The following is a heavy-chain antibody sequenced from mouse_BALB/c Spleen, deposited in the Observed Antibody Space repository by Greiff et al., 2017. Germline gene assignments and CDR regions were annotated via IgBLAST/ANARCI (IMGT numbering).Heavy chain of an antibody. CDR2: ILPGSGST. J-gene: IGHJ3*01. Sequence: LMKPGASVKISCKATGYTFSSYWIEWVKQRPGHGLEWIGEILPGSGSTNYNEKFKGKATFTADTSSNTAYMQLSSLTSEDSAVYYCARSEYGGWFAYWGQGTLVTVSA. CDR1: GYTFSSYW. CDR3: ARSEYGGWFAY. D-gene: IGHD2-10*02. V-gene: IGHV1-9*01.